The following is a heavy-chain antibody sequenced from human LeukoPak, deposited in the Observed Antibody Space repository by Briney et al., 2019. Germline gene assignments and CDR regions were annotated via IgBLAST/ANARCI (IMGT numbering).Heavy chain of an antibody. V-gene: IGHV1-46*01. CDR2: INPSGGST. Sequence: ASVKVSCKASGYTFASYYMHWVRQAPGQGLEWMGIINPSGGSTTNAHKIQGRVTMTRDTSTSTVYVELNSVRSEDTAVYYCARDSTPTYYSGTYYFEYWGQGTLVTVSS. D-gene: IGHD1-26*01. J-gene: IGHJ4*02. CDR3: ARDSTPTYYSGTYYFEY. CDR1: GYTFASYY.